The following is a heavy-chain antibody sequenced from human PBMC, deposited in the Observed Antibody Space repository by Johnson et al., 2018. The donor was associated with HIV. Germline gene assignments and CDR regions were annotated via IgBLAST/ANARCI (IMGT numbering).Heavy chain of an antibody. CDR1: GFTFSTYA. CDR2: IWYDGSNK. CDR3: ARRAYTSGWYAAFDL. D-gene: IGHD6-19*01. J-gene: IGHJ3*01. Sequence: QVQLVESGGGLVQPGGSLRLSCAASGFTFSTYAMSWVRQRTGKGLEWVAVIWYDGSNKYYADSVKGRFTISRDNSKNTLYLQMNSLKSEDTAVYFCARRAYTSGWYAAFDLWGQGTMVTVSS. V-gene: IGHV3-33*08.